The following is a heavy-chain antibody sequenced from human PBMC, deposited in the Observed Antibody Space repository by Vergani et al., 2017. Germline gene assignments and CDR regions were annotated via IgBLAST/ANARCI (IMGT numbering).Heavy chain of an antibody. CDR2: ISSSSSTI. Sequence: EVQLVESGGGLVQPGGSLRLSCAASGFTFSSYSMNWVRQAPGKGLEWVSYISSSSSTIYYADSVKGRFTISRDNAKNSLYLQMNSLRAEDTAVYYCARDYDFWSGYFIDYWGQGTLVTVSS. D-gene: IGHD3-3*01. J-gene: IGHJ4*02. V-gene: IGHV3-48*04. CDR1: GFTFSSYS. CDR3: ARDYDFWSGYFIDY.